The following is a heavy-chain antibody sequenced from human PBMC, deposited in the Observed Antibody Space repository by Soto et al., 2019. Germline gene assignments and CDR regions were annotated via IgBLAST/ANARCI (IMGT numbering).Heavy chain of an antibody. CDR3: AKVYYDSSGYYPFGY. D-gene: IGHD3-22*01. CDR2: ISGSGGST. V-gene: IGHV3-23*01. Sequence: VGSLRLSCAASGFTFSSYAMSWVRQAPGKGLEWVSAISGSGGSTYYADSVKGRFTISRDNSKNTLYLQMNSLRAEDTAVYYCAKVYYDSSGYYPFGYWGQGTLVTVSS. J-gene: IGHJ4*02. CDR1: GFTFSSYA.